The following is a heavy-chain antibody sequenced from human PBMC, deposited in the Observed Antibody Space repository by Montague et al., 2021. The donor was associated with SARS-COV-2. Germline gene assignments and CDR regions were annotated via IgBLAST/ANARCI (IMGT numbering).Heavy chain of an antibody. Sequence: SLRLSCAASGFTFDDYAMHWVRQAPGKGPEWVSLISGDYGTTYYADSVKGRFTISRDNSKNSLYLQMNSLRTEDTALYYCAKDAGYSYGPFDYWGQGTLVTVSS. CDR3: AKDAGYSYGPFDY. CDR1: GFTFDDYA. CDR2: ISGDYGTT. J-gene: IGHJ4*02. V-gene: IGHV3-43*02. D-gene: IGHD5-18*01.